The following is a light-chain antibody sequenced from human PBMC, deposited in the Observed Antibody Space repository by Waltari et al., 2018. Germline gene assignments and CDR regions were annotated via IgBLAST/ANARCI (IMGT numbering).Light chain of an antibody. CDR1: QSVSSY. J-gene: IGKJ3*01. CDR3: QQRSNWPPEFT. CDR2: DAS. V-gene: IGKV3-11*01. Sequence: EIVLTQSPATLSLSPGERATLSCRASQSVSSYLAWYQQKPGQAPRLLIYDASNRATGIPARFSGSGSGTDFTLTISSLEPEDFAVYYCQQRSNWPPEFTVGPGTKVDIK.